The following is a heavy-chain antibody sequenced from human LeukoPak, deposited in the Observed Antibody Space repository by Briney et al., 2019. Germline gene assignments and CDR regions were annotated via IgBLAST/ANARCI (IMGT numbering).Heavy chain of an antibody. J-gene: IGHJ4*02. V-gene: IGHV3-74*01. Sequence: GGSLRLSCTASGFTFGDYAMSWVRQAPGKGLVWVSRINSDGSSTSYADSVKGRFTISRDNAKNTLYLQMNSLRAEDTAVYYCARDWGYGGVFDYWGQGTLVTVSS. D-gene: IGHD5-12*01. CDR2: INSDGSST. CDR1: GFTFGDYA. CDR3: ARDWGYGGVFDY.